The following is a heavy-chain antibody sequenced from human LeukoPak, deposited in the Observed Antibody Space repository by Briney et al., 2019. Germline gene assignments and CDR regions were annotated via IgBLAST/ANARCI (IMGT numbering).Heavy chain of an antibody. J-gene: IGHJ5*02. D-gene: IGHD1-1*01. Sequence: SVKVSCKASGGTFSSYAISWVRQAPGQGLEWMGGIIPIFGTANYAQKFQGRVTITTDESTSTAYMELSSLRSEDTAVYYCARHNYAGANWFDPWGQGTLVTVSS. CDR2: IIPIFGTA. CDR3: ARHNYAGANWFDP. V-gene: IGHV1-69*05. CDR1: GGTFSSYA.